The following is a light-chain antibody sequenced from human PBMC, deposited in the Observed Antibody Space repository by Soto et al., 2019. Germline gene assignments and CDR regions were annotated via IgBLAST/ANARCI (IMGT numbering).Light chain of an antibody. J-gene: IGKJ1*01. CDR1: QSISSY. V-gene: IGKV1-39*01. CDR2: AAS. CDR3: QQSYSTPRT. Sequence: DIQMTQSPSSLSASVGDRVTITCRASQSISSYLNWYQQKPEKAPKLLIYAASSLQSGVPSRFSGSGSGTDFTLTISSLQPEDFATYYCQQSYSTPRTFGQGTKV.